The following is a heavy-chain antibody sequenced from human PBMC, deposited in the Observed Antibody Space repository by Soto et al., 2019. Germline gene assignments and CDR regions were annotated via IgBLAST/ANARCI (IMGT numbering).Heavy chain of an antibody. CDR3: ARVRYCSGGTCYIPFEY. CDR1: GDSVSSNSAA. V-gene: IGHV6-1*01. CDR2: TYYRSKWYN. J-gene: IGHJ4*02. Sequence: SQTLSLTCAISGDSVSSNSAAWNWIRQSPSRGLEWLGRTYYRSKWYNDYAVSVKSRITINPDTSKNHFSLQLNSVTPEDTAVYYCARVRYCSGGTCYIPFEYSGQGTLVTVSS. D-gene: IGHD2-15*01.